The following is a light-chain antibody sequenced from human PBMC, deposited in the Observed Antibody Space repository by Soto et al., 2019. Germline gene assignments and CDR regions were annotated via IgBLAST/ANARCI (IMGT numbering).Light chain of an antibody. CDR2: DVS. J-gene: IGKJ1*01. CDR1: QSVTTY. CDR3: QQRSNWPWT. V-gene: IGKV3-11*01. Sequence: IVLTQSPATVSVSPGESATLSCRASQSVTTYLAWYQQKPGQAPRLLIYDVSNRATGIPARFSGSGSGTDFTLTISSLEPEDVAIYYCQQRSNWPWTFGQGTKVDIK.